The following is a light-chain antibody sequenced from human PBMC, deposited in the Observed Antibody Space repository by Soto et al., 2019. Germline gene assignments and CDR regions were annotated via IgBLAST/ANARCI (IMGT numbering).Light chain of an antibody. CDR3: QQYNNWPQT. V-gene: IGKV3-11*01. Sequence: EIVLTQSPATLSLSPGERATLSCRASQSVSSYLAWYQQKPGQAPRLLIYDASNRATGIPARFSGSGSGTDFTLTISGLQSEDFAVYYCQQYNNWPQTFGQGTKVAIK. CDR1: QSVSSY. CDR2: DAS. J-gene: IGKJ1*01.